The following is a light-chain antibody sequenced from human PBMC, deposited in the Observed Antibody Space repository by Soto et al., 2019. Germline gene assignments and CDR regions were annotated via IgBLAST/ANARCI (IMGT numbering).Light chain of an antibody. CDR1: QSVLSW. CDR3: QQYNTFST. V-gene: IGKV1-5*03. CDR2: KAS. Sequence: DIQMTQSPSTLSASVGDTVTITCRASQSVLSWLAWYQQKPGKAPKLLIYKASSLESGVPSRFSGSGSGTEFTLTIYSLQPDDFATYYCQQYNTFSTFGQGTRLEIK. J-gene: IGKJ5*01.